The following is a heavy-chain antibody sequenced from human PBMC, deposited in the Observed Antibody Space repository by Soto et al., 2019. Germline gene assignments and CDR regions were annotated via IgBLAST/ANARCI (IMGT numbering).Heavy chain of an antibody. Sequence: SETLSLTCAVYGGSFSGYYWSWIRQPPGKGLEWIGEINHSGSTNYNPSLKSRVTISVDTSKSQFSLKLSSVTAADTAVYYCAEFKDFWSGYSTANWFDPWGQGTLVTVSS. CDR1: GGSFSGYY. CDR2: INHSGST. V-gene: IGHV4-34*01. CDR3: AEFKDFWSGYSTANWFDP. D-gene: IGHD3-3*01. J-gene: IGHJ5*02.